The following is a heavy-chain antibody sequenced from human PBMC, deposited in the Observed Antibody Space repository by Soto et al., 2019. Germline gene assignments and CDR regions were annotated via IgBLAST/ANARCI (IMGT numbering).Heavy chain of an antibody. Sequence: ASVKVSCKASGYTFSNYGISWVRQAPGQGLEWMGWISAYNGNINYAQKLQGRVTMTTDTSTSTAYMEVRSLRSDDTAVYYCARDLPAPYSSSWYPSDYWGQGTLVTVS. J-gene: IGHJ4*02. D-gene: IGHD6-13*01. CDR2: ISAYNGNI. V-gene: IGHV1-18*01. CDR1: GYTFSNYG. CDR3: ARDLPAPYSSSWYPSDY.